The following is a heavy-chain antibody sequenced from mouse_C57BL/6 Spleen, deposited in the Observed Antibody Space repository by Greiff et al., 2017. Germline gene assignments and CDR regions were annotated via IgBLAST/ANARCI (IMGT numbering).Heavy chain of an antibody. D-gene: IGHD4-1*01. CDR1: GYAFSSYW. V-gene: IGHV1-80*01. CDR2: IYPGDGDT. CDR3: ARVENWAWFAY. J-gene: IGHJ3*01. Sequence: QVQLQQSGAELVKPGASVKISCKASGYAFSSYWMNWVKQRPGKGLEWIGQIYPGDGDTNYNGKFKGKATLTADKSSSPAYMQLSSLTSEDSAVYFCARVENWAWFAYWGQGTLVTVSA.